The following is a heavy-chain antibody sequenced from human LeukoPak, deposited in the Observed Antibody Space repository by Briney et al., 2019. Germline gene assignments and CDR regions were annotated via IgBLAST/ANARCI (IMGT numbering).Heavy chain of an antibody. CDR2: IYPGDSDT. J-gene: IGHJ6*02. CDR1: GYSFTSYW. CDR3: ARVREQQLKRGYYYYGMDV. V-gene: IGHV5-51*01. Sequence: GESLKISCKGSGYSFTSYWIGWVRQMPGKGLERMGIIYPGDSDTRYSPSFQGQVTISADKSISTAYLQWSSLKASDTAMYYCARVREQQLKRGYYYYGMDVWGQGTTVTVSS. D-gene: IGHD6-13*01.